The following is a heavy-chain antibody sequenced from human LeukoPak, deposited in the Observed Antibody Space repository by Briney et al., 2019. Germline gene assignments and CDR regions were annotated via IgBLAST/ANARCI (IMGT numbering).Heavy chain of an antibody. D-gene: IGHD3-22*01. CDR3: AKDVSLNYYDSSGAVDY. CDR2: ISGSGGST. Sequence: GGSLRLSCAASGFTFSSYSMNWVRQAPGKGLEWVSAISGSGGSTYYADSVKGRFTISRDNSKNTLYLQMNSLRAEDTAVYYCAKDVSLNYYDSSGAVDYWGQGTLVTVSS. V-gene: IGHV3-23*01. CDR1: GFTFSSYS. J-gene: IGHJ4*02.